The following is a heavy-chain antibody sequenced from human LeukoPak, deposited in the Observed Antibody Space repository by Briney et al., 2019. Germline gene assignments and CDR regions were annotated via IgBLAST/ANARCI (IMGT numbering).Heavy chain of an antibody. CDR1: GFTLDNTA. CDR2: MSRMGFTT. Sequence: GGSLRLSCAVSGFTLDNTAMCWVRQAPGKGLEWISVMSRMGFTTYYADSVNGRFTISRDTSQNPPSLPMATLRLEDTALYSSTKEEVPNDYWGQGTLVTVSS. CDR3: TKEEVPNDY. J-gene: IGHJ4*02. V-gene: IGHV3-23*01.